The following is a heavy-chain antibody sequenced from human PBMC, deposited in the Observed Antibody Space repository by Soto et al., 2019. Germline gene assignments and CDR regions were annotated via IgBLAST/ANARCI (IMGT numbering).Heavy chain of an antibody. Sequence: SETLSLTCTVSGGSISSGGYYWSWIRQHPGKGLEWIGYIYYSGSTYYNPSLKSRVTISVDTSKNQFSLKLSSVTAADTAVYYCARDGDGYNSNWFDPWGQGTLVTVSS. V-gene: IGHV4-31*03. CDR1: GGSISSGGYY. CDR3: ARDGDGYNSNWFDP. J-gene: IGHJ5*02. D-gene: IGHD1-1*01. CDR2: IYYSGST.